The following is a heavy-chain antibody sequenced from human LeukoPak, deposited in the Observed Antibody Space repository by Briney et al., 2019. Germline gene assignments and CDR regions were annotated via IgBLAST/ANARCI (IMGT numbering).Heavy chain of an antibody. J-gene: IGHJ5*02. CDR1: GFTFSSYA. CDR3: TKKRTTSVTDWFDP. V-gene: IGHV3-23*01. Sequence: GGSLRLSCTASGFTFSSYAMTWVRQAPGKGLECVSVISGIGTTTYYADSVKGRFTISRDNPKNTLFLQMNSLRVEDTATYYCTKKRTTSVTDWFDPWRQGTLVTVSS. CDR2: ISGIGTTT. D-gene: IGHD4-17*01.